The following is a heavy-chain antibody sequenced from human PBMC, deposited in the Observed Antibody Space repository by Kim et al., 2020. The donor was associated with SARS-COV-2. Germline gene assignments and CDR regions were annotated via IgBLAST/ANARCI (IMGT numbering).Heavy chain of an antibody. D-gene: IGHD4-17*01. CDR2: ISSSSSYI. CDR1: GFTFSSYS. J-gene: IGHJ6*02. V-gene: IGHV3-21*01. Sequence: GGSLRLSCAASGFTFSSYSMNWVRQAPGKGLEWVSSISSSSSYIYYADSVKGRFTISRDNAKNSLYLQMNSLRAEDTAVYYCARDPYGDYGMDVWGQGTTVTVSS. CDR3: ARDPYGDYGMDV.